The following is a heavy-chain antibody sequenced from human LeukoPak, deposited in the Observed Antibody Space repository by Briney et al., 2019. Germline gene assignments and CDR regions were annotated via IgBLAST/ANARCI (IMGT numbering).Heavy chain of an antibody. J-gene: IGHJ3*02. Sequence: GGSLRLSCAASGFTFSTYAMTWVRQAPGKGLEWVSTISGGGGGTFYADSVKGRFTISRDNSKNTLYLQMNSLRAEDTAVYYCARVLDPTPPLGYCSSTSCYPGTGGAFDIWGQGTMVTVSS. CDR3: ARVLDPTPPLGYCSSTSCYPGTGGAFDI. D-gene: IGHD2-2*01. CDR2: ISGGGGGT. CDR1: GFTFSTYA. V-gene: IGHV3-23*01.